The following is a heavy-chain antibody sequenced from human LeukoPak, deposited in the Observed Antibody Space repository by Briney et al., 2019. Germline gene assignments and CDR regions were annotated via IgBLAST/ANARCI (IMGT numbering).Heavy chain of an antibody. D-gene: IGHD2-2*01. J-gene: IGHJ5*02. V-gene: IGHV1-8*01. CDR3: ARSKVPDIVVVPAAQVPGLNWFDP. Sequence: ASVKVSCTAYGYTFTIYAINWVRQATGQGIEWMGWMNPNSGNTGYAQKFQGRDTMTRNTSISTAYMELSSLRSEDTAVYYCARSKVPDIVVVPAAQVPGLNWFDPSGQGTLVTVSS. CDR2: MNPNSGNT. CDR1: GYTFTIYA.